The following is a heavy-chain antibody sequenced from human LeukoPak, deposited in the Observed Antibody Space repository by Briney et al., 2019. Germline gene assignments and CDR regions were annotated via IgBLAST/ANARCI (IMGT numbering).Heavy chain of an antibody. Sequence: SETLSLTCTVSGGSISNFYWSWIRQSPGERLEWMGYIYNSGSTNYNPSLKGRVTISVDTSKDQFSLKLSFVTAADTAMYYCARGFASSWYYFDYWGQGTLVTVSS. D-gene: IGHD6-13*01. J-gene: IGHJ4*02. V-gene: IGHV4-59*01. CDR3: ARGFASSWYYFDY. CDR1: GGSISNFY. CDR2: IYNSGST.